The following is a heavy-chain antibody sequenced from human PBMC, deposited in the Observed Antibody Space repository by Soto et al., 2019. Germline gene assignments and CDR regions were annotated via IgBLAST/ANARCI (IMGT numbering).Heavy chain of an antibody. CDR3: ARGYRISMVILTTNYFDS. V-gene: IGHV4-34*01. Sequence: SETLSLTCAVNGGPFGGFYWTWIRQSPGKGLEWIGEIHHGGSTNYNPSLKSRVTMSLDTSKNQFSLKLASVTAADTAVYYCARGYRISMVILTTNYFDSWGQGAPVTVSS. CDR1: GGPFGGFY. CDR2: IHHGGST. J-gene: IGHJ4*02. D-gene: IGHD3-10*01.